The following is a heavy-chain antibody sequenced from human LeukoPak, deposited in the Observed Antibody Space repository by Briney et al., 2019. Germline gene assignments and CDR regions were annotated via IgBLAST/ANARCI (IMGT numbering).Heavy chain of an antibody. CDR1: GFTFSSYA. CDR3: ARHYYYDSSGYYANWFDP. CDR2: ISSSSSYI. J-gene: IGHJ5*02. D-gene: IGHD3-22*01. V-gene: IGHV3-21*01. Sequence: GGSLRLSCAASGFTFSSYAMSWVRRAPGKGLEWVSSISSSSSYIYYADSVKGRFTISRDNAKNSLYLQMNSLRAEDTAVYYCARHYYYDSSGYYANWFDPWGQGTLVTVSS.